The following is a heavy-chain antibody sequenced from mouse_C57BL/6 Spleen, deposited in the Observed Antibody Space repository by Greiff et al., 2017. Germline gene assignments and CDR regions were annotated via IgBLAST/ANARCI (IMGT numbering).Heavy chain of an antibody. V-gene: IGHV5-16*01. D-gene: IGHD1-1*01. CDR2: INYDGSST. CDR3: ASSRYYGSSYWFAY. J-gene: IGHJ3*01. Sequence: EVKLEESEGGLVQPGSSMKLSCTASGFTFSDYYMAWVRQVPEKGLEWVANINYDGSSTYYLDSLKSRFIISRDNAKNILYLQMSSLKSEDTATYYCASSRYYGSSYWFAYWGQGTLVTVSA. CDR1: GFTFSDYY.